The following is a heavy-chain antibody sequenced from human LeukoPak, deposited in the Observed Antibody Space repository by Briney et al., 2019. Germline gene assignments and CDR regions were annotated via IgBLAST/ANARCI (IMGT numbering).Heavy chain of an antibody. Sequence: SETLSLTSTVSGDSITSYFWSWIRQPPGKGLEWVGYIFYSGITNYNPSLKSRVTISVDTSKNQFSLKLSSVTAADTAVYFCARGPYSYDSSGAFDIWGQGTMVTVSS. J-gene: IGHJ3*02. CDR1: GDSITSYF. D-gene: IGHD3-22*01. V-gene: IGHV4-59*08. CDR2: IFYSGIT. CDR3: ARGPYSYDSSGAFDI.